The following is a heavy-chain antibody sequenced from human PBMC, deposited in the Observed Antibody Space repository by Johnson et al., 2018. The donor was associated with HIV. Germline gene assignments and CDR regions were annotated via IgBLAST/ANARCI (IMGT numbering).Heavy chain of an antibody. V-gene: IGHV3-33*06. CDR3: AKDLFTEREDDVFDI. J-gene: IGHJ3*02. Sequence: QVQLVESGGGVVQPGRSLRLSCAAFGFTFSSYGMHWVRQAPGKGLEWVAVIWYDGSNKYYADSVKGRFTISRDNSKNTLYLQMNSLRAEDTAVYYCAKDLFTEREDDVFDIWGQGTMVTVSS. CDR2: IWYDGSNK. CDR1: GFTFSSYG. D-gene: IGHD1-26*01.